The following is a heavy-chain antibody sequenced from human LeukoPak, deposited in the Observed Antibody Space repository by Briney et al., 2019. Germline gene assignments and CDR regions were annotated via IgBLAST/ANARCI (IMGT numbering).Heavy chain of an antibody. CDR2: IRSKAYGGTT. D-gene: IGHD2-8*01. V-gene: IGHV3-49*04. CDR3: TRVSGYCTNGVCFLSYYYMDV. J-gene: IGHJ6*03. CDR1: GFTFGDYA. Sequence: PGGSLRLPCTASGFTFGDYAMSWVRQAPGKGLEWVGFIRSKAYGGTTEYAASVKGRFTISRDDSKSIAYLQMNSLKTEDTAVYYCTRVSGYCTNGVCFLSYYYMDVWGKGTTVTVS.